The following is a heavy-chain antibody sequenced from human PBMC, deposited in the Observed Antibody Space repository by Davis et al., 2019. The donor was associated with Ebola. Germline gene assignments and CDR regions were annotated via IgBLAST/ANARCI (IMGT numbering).Heavy chain of an antibody. CDR3: ARTYVSSSFPPGY. Sequence: GESLKISCAASGFTFSSYSMNWVRQAPGKGLEWVSYISSSSSTIYYADSVKGRFTISRDNAKNSLYLQMNSLRDEDTAVYYCARTYVSSSFPPGYWGQGTLVTVSS. CDR2: ISSSSSTI. CDR1: GFTFSSYS. V-gene: IGHV3-48*02. D-gene: IGHD6-6*01. J-gene: IGHJ4*02.